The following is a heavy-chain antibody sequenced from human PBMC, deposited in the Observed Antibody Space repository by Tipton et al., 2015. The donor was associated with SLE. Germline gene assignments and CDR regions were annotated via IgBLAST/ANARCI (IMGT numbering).Heavy chain of an antibody. D-gene: IGHD3-3*01. J-gene: IGHJ3*02. Sequence: QSGAEVKKPGSSVKVSCKASGGTFSTYAITWVRQAPGQGLEWMGWMNPNVGNRGYAQKFQDRVTITRDTSISTVYMELRSLRSDDTAVYYCARDRDDFCAFDIWGQGTMVTVSS. V-gene: IGHV1-8*03. CDR3: ARDRDDFCAFDI. CDR2: MNPNVGNR. CDR1: GGTFSTYA.